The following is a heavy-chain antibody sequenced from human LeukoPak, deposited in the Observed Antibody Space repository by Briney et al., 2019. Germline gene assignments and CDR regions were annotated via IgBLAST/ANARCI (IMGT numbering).Heavy chain of an antibody. CDR3: AREAVEGHLRQVGIAVAGYDY. J-gene: IGHJ4*02. Sequence: GGSLRLSCAASGFTFSSYSMNWVRQAPGKGLEWVSSISSSSSYIYYADSVKGRFTISRDNAKNSLYLQMNSLRAEDTAVYYCAREAVEGHLRQVGIAVAGYDYWGQGTLVTVSS. CDR2: ISSSSSYI. CDR1: GFTFSSYS. D-gene: IGHD6-19*01. V-gene: IGHV3-21*01.